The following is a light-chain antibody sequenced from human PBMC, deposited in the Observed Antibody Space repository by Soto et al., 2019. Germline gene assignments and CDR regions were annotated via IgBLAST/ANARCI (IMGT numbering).Light chain of an antibody. J-gene: IGKJ1*01. CDR2: GAS. V-gene: IGKV3-15*01. CDR3: QHYNNWPPWT. CDR1: QSVSRN. Sequence: EIVMTQSPATLSVSPGERATLACRASQSVSRNLAWYQQKPGQAPRLLIYGASTRPTRIPARFSGSGSGTEFTLTISSLQSEDFAIYYCQHYNNWPPWTFGQGTKVEIK.